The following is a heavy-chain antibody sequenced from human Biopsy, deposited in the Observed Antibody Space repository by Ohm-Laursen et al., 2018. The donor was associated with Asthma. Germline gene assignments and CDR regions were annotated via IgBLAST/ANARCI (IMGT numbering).Heavy chain of an antibody. D-gene: IGHD4-17*01. V-gene: IGHV1-24*01. Sequence: GASVKVSCKISGYSLTDLSMHWVRQAPGQGLEWMGGHDHEEGGTVNARRFKGRVTMTEDTSTDTAYMELSSRSSDDTAVYYCASDFPKDYVRYNFQFWGQGTLVTVSS. CDR2: HDHEEGGT. J-gene: IGHJ4*02. CDR3: ASDFPKDYVRYNFQF. CDR1: GYSLTDLS.